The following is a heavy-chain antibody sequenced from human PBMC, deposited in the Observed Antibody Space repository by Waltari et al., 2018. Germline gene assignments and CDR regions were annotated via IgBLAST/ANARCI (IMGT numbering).Heavy chain of an antibody. J-gene: IGHJ1*01. CDR3: AHRGVENDAPFWFLYFQH. CDR2: IYWNDDK. Sequence: QITLKESGPPLLKPTQTFTLTCPFSGFPLSTSGVGVGWIRTPSGKAMEWLAVIYWNDDKRYRPSLKIRITITKDTTKNQVVLTMTSMDPVDTATYDCAHRGVENDAPFWFLYFQHWGQGTLVTVSS. CDR1: GFPLSTSGVG. D-gene: IGHD3-10*01. V-gene: IGHV2-5*01.